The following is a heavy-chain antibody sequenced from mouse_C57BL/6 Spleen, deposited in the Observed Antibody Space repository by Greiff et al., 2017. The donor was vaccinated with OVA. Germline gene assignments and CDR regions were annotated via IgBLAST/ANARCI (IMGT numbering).Heavy chain of an antibody. CDR1: GFSLTSYG. J-gene: IGHJ4*01. V-gene: IGHV2-5*01. CDR3: AKNGNDGAMDY. CDR2: IWRGGST. Sequence: QVQLKESGPGLVQPSQSLSITCTASGFSLTSYGVHWVRQSPGKGLEWLGVIWRGGSTDYNAAFMSRLSTTTDNSKSQVFYKMNSLQADDAAIYYGAKNGNDGAMDYWGQGTSVTVSS. D-gene: IGHD2-2*01.